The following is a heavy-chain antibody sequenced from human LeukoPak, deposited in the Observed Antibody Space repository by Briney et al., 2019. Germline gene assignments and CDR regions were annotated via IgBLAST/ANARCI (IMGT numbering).Heavy chain of an antibody. CDR3: ARHLADEWLADY. CDR1: GGSISSYY. V-gene: IGHV4-59*08. Sequence: SETLSLTCTVSGGSISSYYWSWIRQPPGKGLEWIGYIYYSGSTNYNPSLKSRVTISVDTSKNQFSLKLSSVTAADTAVYYCARHLADEWLADYWGQGTLVTVSS. J-gene: IGHJ4*02. D-gene: IGHD6-19*01. CDR2: IYYSGST.